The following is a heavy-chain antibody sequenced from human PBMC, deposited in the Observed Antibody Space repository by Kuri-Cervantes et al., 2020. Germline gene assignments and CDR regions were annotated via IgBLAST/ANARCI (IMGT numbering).Heavy chain of an antibody. J-gene: IGHJ4*02. CDR3: VXDLRXXSSDLDY. V-gene: IGHV3-9*01. Sequence: AASGXXFXXYAMHWVXQAXXKGXEWVSXISXXXGSXGYAXSXKXXXTISRDXAKXXLYLXXXSLRAXDTXXXYCVXDLRXXSSDLDYWGQGTLVTVSS. D-gene: IGHD6-19*01. CDR2: ISXXXGSX. CDR1: GXXFXXYA.